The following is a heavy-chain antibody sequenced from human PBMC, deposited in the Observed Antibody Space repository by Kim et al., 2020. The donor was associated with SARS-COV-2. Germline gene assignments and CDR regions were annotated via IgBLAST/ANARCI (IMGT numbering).Heavy chain of an antibody. Sequence: SETLSLTCTVSGGSISSSSYYWGWIRQPPGKGLEWIGSIYYSGSTYYNPSLKSRVTISVDTSKNQFSLKLSSVTAADTTVYYCARHSPYYYDSSGYASLNWFDPWGQGTLVTVSS. CDR3: ARHSPYYYDSSGYASLNWFDP. CDR2: IYYSGST. V-gene: IGHV4-39*01. CDR1: GGSISSSSYY. J-gene: IGHJ5*02. D-gene: IGHD3-22*01.